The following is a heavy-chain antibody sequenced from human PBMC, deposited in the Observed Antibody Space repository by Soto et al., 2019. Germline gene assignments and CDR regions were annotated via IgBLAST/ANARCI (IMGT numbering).Heavy chain of an antibody. Sequence: GGSLRLSCAASGFTLSDYYMSWIRQAPGKGLEWVSYISSSSRTIYYADSVRGRFTISRDNAENSVYLQMNSLRAEDTALYYCARNSEHFDYWGQGVMVTVSS. V-gene: IGHV3-11*01. CDR2: ISSSSRTI. J-gene: IGHJ4*02. CDR3: ARNSEHFDY. D-gene: IGHD3-3*02. CDR1: GFTLSDYY.